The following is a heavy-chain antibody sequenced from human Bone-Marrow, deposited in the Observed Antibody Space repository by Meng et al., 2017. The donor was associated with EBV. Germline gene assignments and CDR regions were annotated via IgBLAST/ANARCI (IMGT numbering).Heavy chain of an antibody. V-gene: IGHV4-59*01. CDR3: AREKGGGAQDY. CDR2: IYYSGSS. J-gene: IGHJ4*02. Sequence: VQRQESGPGLVKPSEPLSLPCTTSGGSISSCYWSWIRQPPGKGLEWIGYIYYSGSSNYNPSLKSRVTISVDTSKNQFSLKLSSVTATDTAVYYCAREKGGGAQDYWGQGTLVTVSS. D-gene: IGHD2-15*01. CDR1: GGSISSCY.